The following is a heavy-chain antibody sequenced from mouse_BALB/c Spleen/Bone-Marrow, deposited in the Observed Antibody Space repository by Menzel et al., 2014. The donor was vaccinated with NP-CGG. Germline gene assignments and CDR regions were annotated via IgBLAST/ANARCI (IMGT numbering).Heavy chain of an antibody. V-gene: IGHV1-4*01. J-gene: IGHJ3*01. D-gene: IGHD1-1*01. CDR3: ARSRDFTTGFAY. Sequence: LVESGAELARPGASVKMSCEASGYTFTSYTMHWVKQRPGQGLEWIGYINPSSGYTNYNQKFKDKATLTADKSSSTAYMQLSSLTSEDSAVYYCARSRDFTTGFAYWGQGTLVTVSA. CDR1: GYTFTSYT. CDR2: INPSSGYT.